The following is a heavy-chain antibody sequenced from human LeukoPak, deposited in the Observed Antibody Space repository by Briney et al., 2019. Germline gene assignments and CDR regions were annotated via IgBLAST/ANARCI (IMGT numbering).Heavy chain of an antibody. J-gene: IGHJ4*02. V-gene: IGHV4-39*01. CDR1: GGSITTNNYY. CDR2: IYYSGST. D-gene: IGHD5-18*01. Sequence: SETLSLTCSVSGGSITTNNYYWGWIRPPPGKGLEWIGSIYYSGSTYYNPSLKSRVTISVDTSEHQFSLKLSSVTAADTAIFYCARQFGYSYGHFDYWGQGTLVTVSS. CDR3: ARQFGYSYGHFDY.